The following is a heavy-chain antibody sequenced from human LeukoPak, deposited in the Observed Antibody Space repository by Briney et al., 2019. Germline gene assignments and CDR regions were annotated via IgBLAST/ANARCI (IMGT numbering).Heavy chain of an antibody. Sequence: PGGSLKLSCAASGFTFSGSAMHWVRQASGKGLEWVGRIRSKANSYATAYAASVKGRFTISRDDSKNTAYLQMNSLKTEDTAVYYCTRLHNWEQLGSSAFDIWGQGTMVTVSS. J-gene: IGHJ3*02. CDR1: GFTFSGSA. V-gene: IGHV3-73*01. CDR2: IRSKANSYAT. D-gene: IGHD1-26*01. CDR3: TRLHNWEQLGSSAFDI.